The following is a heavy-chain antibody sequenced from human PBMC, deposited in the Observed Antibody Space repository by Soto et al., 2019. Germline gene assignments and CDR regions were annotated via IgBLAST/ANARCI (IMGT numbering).Heavy chain of an antibody. CDR2: TTSGGST. D-gene: IGHD5-12*01. CDR3: AKHDYGPYYFDC. CDR1: GSTFSTYA. V-gene: IGHV3-23*01. J-gene: IGHJ4*02. Sequence: FLRLSCAASGSTFSTYAMSWVRQAPGKGLEWVSTTTSGGSTNYADSVKGRFTISRDNSKNTLYVQMNSLRAEDTALYFCAKHDYGPYYFDCWGQGTLVTVSS.